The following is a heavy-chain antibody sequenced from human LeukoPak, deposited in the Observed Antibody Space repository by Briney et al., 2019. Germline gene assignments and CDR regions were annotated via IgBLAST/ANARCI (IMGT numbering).Heavy chain of an antibody. CDR3: AREVSVMDAFDI. D-gene: IGHD2-21*01. J-gene: IGHJ3*02. Sequence: ASVKVSCKASGYTFTSYDINWVRQATGQGLEWMGWMNPNSGNTGYAQKFQGRVTITRNTSISTAYMELSSLRSEDTAVSYCAREVSVMDAFDIWGQGTMVTVSS. CDR2: MNPNSGNT. V-gene: IGHV1-8*03. CDR1: GYTFTSYD.